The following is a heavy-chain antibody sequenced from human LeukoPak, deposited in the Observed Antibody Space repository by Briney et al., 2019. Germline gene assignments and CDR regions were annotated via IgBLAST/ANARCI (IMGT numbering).Heavy chain of an antibody. CDR2: ISAYNGNT. CDR1: GYTFTSYG. CDR3: ARDKGLYYDGSGYYLLDY. Sequence: ASVKVSCKASGYTFTSYGISWVRQAPGQGLEWMGWISAYNGNTNYAQKLQGRVTMTTDTSTSTAYMELRSLRSDDTAVYYCARDKGLYYDGSGYYLLDYWGQGTLVTVSS. V-gene: IGHV1-18*01. J-gene: IGHJ4*02. D-gene: IGHD3-22*01.